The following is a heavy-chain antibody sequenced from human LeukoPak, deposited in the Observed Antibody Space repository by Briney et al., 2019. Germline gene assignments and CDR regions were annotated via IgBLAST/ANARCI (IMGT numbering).Heavy chain of an antibody. CDR2: IHHSGST. V-gene: IGHV4-39*01. CDR3: ARPTREYSSSSYYFDY. J-gene: IGHJ4*02. Sequence: PSETLSLTCTVSGGSIGSSNYYWGWIRQPPGKGLEWLGKIHHSGSTYYNPSLKSRVTISVDTSKNQFSLKLSSVTAADTAVYYCARPTREYSSSSYYFDYWGQGILVTVSS. D-gene: IGHD6-6*01. CDR1: GGSIGSSNYY.